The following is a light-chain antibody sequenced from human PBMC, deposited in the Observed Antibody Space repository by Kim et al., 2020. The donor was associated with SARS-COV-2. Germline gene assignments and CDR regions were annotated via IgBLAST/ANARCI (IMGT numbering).Light chain of an antibody. CDR2: DAS. CDR1: QRISSNH. J-gene: IGKJ2*03. Sequence: WSPGARATLPFRANQRISSNHLAWYQHRPGQSPRLLIHDASNRATGIPDRFSGSGSGTDFTLTISRLEPEDFAVYYCHQYNRSPYSFGQGTKLEI. CDR3: HQYNRSPYS. V-gene: IGKV3-20*01.